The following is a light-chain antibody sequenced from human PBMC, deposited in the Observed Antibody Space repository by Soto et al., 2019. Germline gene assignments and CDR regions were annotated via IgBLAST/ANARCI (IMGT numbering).Light chain of an antibody. J-gene: IGKJ1*01. Sequence: DIQMTQSPSTLSASVGDRVTITCRASQSISSWLAWYQQKPGKAPKLLIYETSALESGVPSRFSGSGSGTEFTLTISSLQTDEFATDDCEQYNTYARTFGQGTKVEIK. CDR2: ETS. V-gene: IGKV1-5*03. CDR3: EQYNTYART. CDR1: QSISSW.